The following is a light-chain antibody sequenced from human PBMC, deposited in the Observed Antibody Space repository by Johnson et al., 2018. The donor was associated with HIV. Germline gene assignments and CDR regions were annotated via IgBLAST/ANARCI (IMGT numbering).Light chain of an antibody. CDR3: ETWDSSLSVNYV. J-gene: IGLJ1*01. V-gene: IGLV1-51*02. Sequence: QSVLSQPPSVSAAPGQKVTISCSGSSSNIGNNYVSWYQQLPGTAPKLLIYENNKRPSGIPDRFSGSKSGTSAPRGITGLQPGDEADYYCETWDSSLSVNYVFGTGTKVTVL. CDR1: SSNIGNNY. CDR2: ENN.